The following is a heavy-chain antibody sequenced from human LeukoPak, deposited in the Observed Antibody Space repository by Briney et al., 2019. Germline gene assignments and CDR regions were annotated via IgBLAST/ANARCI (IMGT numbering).Heavy chain of an antibody. D-gene: IGHD6-25*01. CDR1: GYSISSGYY. J-gene: IGHJ3*02. CDR2: IYHSGST. V-gene: IGHV4-38-2*02. Sequence: PSETLSLTCSVSGYSISSGYYWGWIREPPGKGLEWLGTIYHSGSTYYNSSLKSRVTISVDTSKNQFSLRLSSVTAADTAVYYCARDRATIAADAFDIWGQGTMVTVSS. CDR3: ARDRATIAADAFDI.